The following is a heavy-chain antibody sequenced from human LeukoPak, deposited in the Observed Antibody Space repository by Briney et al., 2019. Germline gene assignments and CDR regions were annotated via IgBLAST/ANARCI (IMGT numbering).Heavy chain of an antibody. CDR2: IYYSGST. CDR1: GGSIISYY. V-gene: IGHV4-59*01. J-gene: IGHJ4*02. Sequence: SETLSLTCTVSGGSIISYYWSWIRQPPGKGLEWIGYIYYSGSTNYNPSLKSRVTISVDTSKNQFSLKLSSVTAADTAVYYCARGYYDILTGYYGVFDYWGQGTLVTVSS. D-gene: IGHD3-9*01. CDR3: ARGYYDILTGYYGVFDY.